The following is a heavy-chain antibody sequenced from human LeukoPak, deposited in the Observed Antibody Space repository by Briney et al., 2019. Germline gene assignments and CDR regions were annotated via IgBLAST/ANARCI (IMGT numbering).Heavy chain of an antibody. CDR1: GGSISSSSYY. CDR3: AKDFGSGWFYDY. J-gene: IGHJ4*02. Sequence: PSQTLSLTCTVSGGSISSSSYYWGWIRQPPGKGLEWIGSIYYSGSTYYNPSLKSRVTISVDTSKNQFSLKLSSVTAADTAVYYCAKDFGSGWFYDYWGQGTLVTVSS. D-gene: IGHD6-19*01. V-gene: IGHV4-39*02. CDR2: IYYSGST.